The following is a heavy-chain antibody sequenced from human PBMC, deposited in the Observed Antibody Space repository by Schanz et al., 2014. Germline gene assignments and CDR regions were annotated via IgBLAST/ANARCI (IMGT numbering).Heavy chain of an antibody. CDR3: ASPALVQGLMPEYYFDY. CDR1: GFNFANHA. V-gene: IGHV3-30*03. J-gene: IGHJ4*02. CDR2: ISSDGSKK. D-gene: IGHD3-10*01. Sequence: QVHLVESGGGVVQPERSLRLSCAASGFNFANHAIHWVRQGQGNGLQWVAVISSDGSKKLYADSVKARFTISRDNSKNTLYLQMNSLRGEDTAVYYCASPALVQGLMPEYYFDYWGQGTLVNVSS.